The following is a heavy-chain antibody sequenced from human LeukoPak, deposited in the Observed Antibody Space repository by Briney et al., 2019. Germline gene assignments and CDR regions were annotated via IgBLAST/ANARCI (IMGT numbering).Heavy chain of an antibody. CDR3: AREWLHAFDY. V-gene: IGHV3-33*08. CDR1: GFTFSNYA. CDR2: IWYDGSNK. D-gene: IGHD5-24*01. Sequence: GGSLRLSCAASGFTFSNYAMSWVRQAPGKGLEWVAVIWYDGSNKYYADSVKGRFTISRDNSKNTLYLQMNSLRAEDTAVYYCAREWLHAFDYWGQGTLVTVSS. J-gene: IGHJ4*02.